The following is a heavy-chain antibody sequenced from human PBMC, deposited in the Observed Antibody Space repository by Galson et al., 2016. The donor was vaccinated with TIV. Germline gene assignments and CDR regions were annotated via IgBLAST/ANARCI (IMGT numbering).Heavy chain of an antibody. CDR3: ARRTHYDSSGYSDAFDI. CDR1: GFTFSAYG. Sequence: SLRLSCAASGFTFSAYGMHWVRQAPGKGLEWVSVIYSDGSTYYADSVKGRFVISRDNSKNTLYLQMNSLRAEDTAVYYCARRTHYDSSGYSDAFDIWGQGTMVPVSS. J-gene: IGHJ3*02. CDR2: IYSDGST. V-gene: IGHV3-66*04. D-gene: IGHD3-22*01.